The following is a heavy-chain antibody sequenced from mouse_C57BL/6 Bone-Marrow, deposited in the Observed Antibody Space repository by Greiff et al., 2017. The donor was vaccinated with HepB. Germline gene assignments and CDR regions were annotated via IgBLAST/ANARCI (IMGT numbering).Heavy chain of an antibody. CDR1: GYAFSSSW. J-gene: IGHJ3*01. V-gene: IGHV1-82*01. D-gene: IGHD4-1*01. CDR3: EREVGTWFAY. Sequence: QVQLQQSGPELVKPGASVKISCKASGYAFSSSWMHWVKQRPGKGLEWIGRIYPGDGDTNYNGKFKGKATLTADKSSSTAYMQLSSLTSEDSAVYFCEREVGTWFAYWGQGTLVTVSA. CDR2: IYPGDGDT.